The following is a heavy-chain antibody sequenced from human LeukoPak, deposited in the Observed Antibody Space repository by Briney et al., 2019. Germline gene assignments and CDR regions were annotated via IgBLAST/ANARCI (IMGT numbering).Heavy chain of an antibody. J-gene: IGHJ6*03. CDR1: GYSISSGYY. CDR2: IYHSGST. V-gene: IGHV4-38-2*02. D-gene: IGHD3-3*01. Sequence: SETLSLTCTVSGYSISSGYYWGWIRQPPGKGLEWIGSIYHSGSTYYNPSLKSRVTISVDTSKNQFSLKFTSVTAADTAVYYCARTYYDFWSENNYYMDVWGKGTTVTVSS. CDR3: ARTYYDFWSENNYYMDV.